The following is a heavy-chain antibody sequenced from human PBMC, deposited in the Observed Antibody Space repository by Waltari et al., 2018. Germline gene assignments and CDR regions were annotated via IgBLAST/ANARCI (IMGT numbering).Heavy chain of an antibody. V-gene: IGHV1-3*01. CDR2: INAGKGST. CDR3: ARDRMRGGITMILRA. J-gene: IGHJ3*01. Sequence: QVQLVQSGAEVKKPGASVKVSCKASGYTFTSYAMHWVRQAPGQRLEWMGWINAGKGSTKESRKGQGRVTSTRDTAAGTAYMERSSLRSEDTAVYDCARDRMRGGITMILRAWGQGTMVTVSS. D-gene: IGHD3-22*01. CDR1: GYTFTSYA.